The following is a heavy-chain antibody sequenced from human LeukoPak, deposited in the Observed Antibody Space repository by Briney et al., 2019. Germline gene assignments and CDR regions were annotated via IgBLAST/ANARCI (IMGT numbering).Heavy chain of an antibody. D-gene: IGHD3-10*01. CDR1: GGTFSSYA. CDR2: IIPILGIA. V-gene: IGHV1-69*04. Sequence: GASVKVSCKASGGTFSSYAISWVRQAPGQGLEWMGRIIPILGIANYAQKFQGRVTITADKSTSTAYMELSSLRSEDTAVYYCARVNTMVRGVMRFDIWGQGTMVTVSS. J-gene: IGHJ3*02. CDR3: ARVNTMVRGVMRFDI.